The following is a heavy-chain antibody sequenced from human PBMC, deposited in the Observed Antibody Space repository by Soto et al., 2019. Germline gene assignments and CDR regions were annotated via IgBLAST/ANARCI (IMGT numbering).Heavy chain of an antibody. V-gene: IGHV4-59*13. Sequence: SETLSLTCSVSGGSINSYYWSWIRQPPGKGLEWIGNIYYTGSTNYNPSLKSRVTISVDTSKNQFSLKLSSVTAADTAVYYCARGRGFCSSSSCRGYFDSWGQGTLVTVSS. CDR1: GGSINSYY. CDR2: IYYTGST. CDR3: ARGRGFCSSSSCRGYFDS. D-gene: IGHD2-2*01. J-gene: IGHJ4*02.